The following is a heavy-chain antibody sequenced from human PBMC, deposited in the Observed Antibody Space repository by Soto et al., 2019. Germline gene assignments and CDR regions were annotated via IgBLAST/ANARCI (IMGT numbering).Heavy chain of an antibody. V-gene: IGHV3-23*01. J-gene: IGHJ4*02. CDR3: AKDRNYPRDQFHY. CDR2: ISANGQGI. D-gene: IGHD1-7*01. CDR1: GFTFSTYA. Sequence: PGGSLRLSCAASGFTFSTYALSWVRQAPGKGLEWVSVISANGQGIYYADSVRGRFTISRDNSKNTIFLNIDSLRAEDTAVYYCAKDRNYPRDQFHYWGQGTLFTVSS.